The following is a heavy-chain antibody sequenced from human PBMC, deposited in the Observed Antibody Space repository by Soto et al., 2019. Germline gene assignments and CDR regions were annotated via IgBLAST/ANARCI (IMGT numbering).Heavy chain of an antibody. CDR2: INRNGKNR. D-gene: IGHD2-8*01. Sequence: QVQLVESGGGLVQPGGSLRLSCAASGFTFSDYYMSWIRQAPGRGLEWLSYINRNGKNRDYADSVRGRFTISRDNAKTSVYMEMNGLSVEDTAVYYCARRRRTDMYDIVLMHEFDFWGQGTLVTVSS. J-gene: IGHJ4*02. V-gene: IGHV3-11*01. CDR3: ARRRRTDMYDIVLMHEFDF. CDR1: GFTFSDYY.